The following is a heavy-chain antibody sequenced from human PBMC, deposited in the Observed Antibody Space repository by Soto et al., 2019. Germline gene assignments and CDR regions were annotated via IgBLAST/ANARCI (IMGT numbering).Heavy chain of an antibody. J-gene: IGHJ5*02. CDR3: ARLASSSWYWNWFDP. Sequence: PSETLSLTCAVYGGSFSGYYWSWIRQPPGKGLEWIGEINHSGSTNYNPSLKSRVTISVDTSKNQFSLKLSSVTAADTAVYYCARLASSSWYWNWFDPWGQGTLVTVSS. CDR2: INHSGST. D-gene: IGHD6-13*01. CDR1: GGSFSGYY. V-gene: IGHV4-34*01.